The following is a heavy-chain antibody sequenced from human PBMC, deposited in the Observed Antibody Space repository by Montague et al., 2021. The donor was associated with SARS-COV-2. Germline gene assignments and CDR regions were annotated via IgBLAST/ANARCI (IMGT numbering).Heavy chain of an antibody. CDR3: ARTWLGAYDILTGYTVNAFDM. CDR1: GGSITSYY. J-gene: IGHJ3*02. CDR2: IYYSGST. V-gene: IGHV4-59*01. Sequence: SETLSLTCTVSGGSITSYYWTWIRQPPGKGLEWVGRIYYSGSTNYNPSLKSRVTISVDTSKNQFSLKLSSVTAADTAVYYCARTWLGAYDILTGYTVNAFDMWGQGTMVTVSS. D-gene: IGHD3-9*01.